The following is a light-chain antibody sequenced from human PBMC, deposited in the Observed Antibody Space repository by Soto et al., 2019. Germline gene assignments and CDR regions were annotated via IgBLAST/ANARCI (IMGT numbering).Light chain of an antibody. CDR1: QNIYTW. CDR3: QQYNTFWT. V-gene: IGKV1-5*03. J-gene: IGKJ1*01. CDR2: EAP. Sequence: DIQMTQSPATLSASVGDRVTITCRASQNIYTWLAWYQQKPGKAPKLLIYEAPSLETGVPSRFSGSGSGTEFTLTISSLQPDDFATYYCQQYNTFWTFGQGTKVDI.